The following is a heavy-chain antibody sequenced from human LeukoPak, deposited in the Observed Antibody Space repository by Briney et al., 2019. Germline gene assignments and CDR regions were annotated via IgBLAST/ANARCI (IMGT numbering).Heavy chain of an antibody. J-gene: IGHJ5*02. V-gene: IGHV4-39*07. CDR2: IYYSGST. CDR3: ARVGLERHLDP. D-gene: IGHD1-1*01. Sequence: KSSETLSLTCTVSGGSISSSSYYWGWIRQPPGKGLEWIGSIYYSGSTYYNPSLKSRVTISVDTSKNQFSLKLSSVTAADTAVYYCARVGLERHLDPWGQGTLVTVSS. CDR1: GGSISSSSYY.